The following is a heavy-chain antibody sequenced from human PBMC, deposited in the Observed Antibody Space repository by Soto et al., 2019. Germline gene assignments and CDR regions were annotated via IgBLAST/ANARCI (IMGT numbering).Heavy chain of an antibody. CDR2: IYSTGNT. J-gene: IGHJ4*02. V-gene: IGHV3-53*01. CDR1: GFTVGNNY. CDR3: AKDGRGSGSHYNSFGY. Sequence: EVQLVESGGGLIQPGGSLKLSCAASGFTVGNNYMSWVRQAPGKGLEWVSLIYSTGNTKYADSVKGRFTVSRDNAKNTLYLQMNSLRAEDTAVSYCAKDGRGSGSHYNSFGYWGQGTLVTVSS. D-gene: IGHD3-10*01.